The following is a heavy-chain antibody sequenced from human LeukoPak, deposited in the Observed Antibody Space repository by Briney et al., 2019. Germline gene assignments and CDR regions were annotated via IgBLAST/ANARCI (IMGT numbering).Heavy chain of an antibody. J-gene: IGHJ4*02. CDR3: ARGHYDYIWGSYRPTFFDY. CDR2: INHSGST. CDR1: GGSFSGYY. V-gene: IGHV4-34*01. D-gene: IGHD3-16*02. Sequence: PSETLSLTCAVYGGSFSGYYWSWIRPPPGKGLEWIGEINHSGSTNYNPSLKSRVTISVDTSKNQFSLKLSSVTAADTAVYYCARGHYDYIWGSYRPTFFDYWGQGTLVTVSS.